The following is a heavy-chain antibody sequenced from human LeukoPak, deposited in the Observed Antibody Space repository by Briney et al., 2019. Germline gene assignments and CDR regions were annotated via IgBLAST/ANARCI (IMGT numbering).Heavy chain of an antibody. Sequence: GGSLRLSCAASGFTFTTYSLKWVRRAPGKGLEWVSSISSGGSYIYYADSVKGRFTISRDNAKNSLYLQMNSLRAEDTAVYYCARDLSQGYDFWSGYYVGAYMWFDPWGQGTLVTVSS. J-gene: IGHJ5*02. CDR1: GFTFTTYS. CDR3: ARDLSQGYDFWSGYYVGAYMWFDP. D-gene: IGHD3-3*01. V-gene: IGHV3-21*01. CDR2: ISSGGSYI.